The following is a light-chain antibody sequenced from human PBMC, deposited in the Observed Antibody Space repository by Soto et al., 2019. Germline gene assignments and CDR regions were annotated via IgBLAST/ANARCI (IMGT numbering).Light chain of an antibody. Sequence: QSALTQPASVSGSPGQSITISCTGTSSDVGGYSYVSWYQHHPGKAPKLMIYEVSNRPSGVSNRFSGSKSGNTASLTISGLKAEDEADYYCNSYTSSSTLVFGGGTQLTVL. CDR2: EVS. J-gene: IGLJ2*01. CDR1: SSDVGGYSY. CDR3: NSYTSSSTLV. V-gene: IGLV2-14*01.